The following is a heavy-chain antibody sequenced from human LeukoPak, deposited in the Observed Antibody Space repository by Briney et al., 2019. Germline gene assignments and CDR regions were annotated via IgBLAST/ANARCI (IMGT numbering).Heavy chain of an antibody. CDR2: ISYDGSNK. CDR3: AKDSSGPVLLWFGEMGGIDY. CDR1: GFTFSSYG. V-gene: IGHV3-30*18. Sequence: GGSLRLSCAASGFTFSSYGMHWVRQAPGKGLEWVAVISYDGSNKYYADSVKGRFTFSRDNSKNTLYLQMNSLRAEDTAVYYCAKDSSGPVLLWFGEMGGIDYWGQGTLVTVSS. D-gene: IGHD3-10*01. J-gene: IGHJ4*02.